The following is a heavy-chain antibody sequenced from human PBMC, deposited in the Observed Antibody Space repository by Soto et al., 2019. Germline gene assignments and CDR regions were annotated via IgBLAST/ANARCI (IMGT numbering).Heavy chain of an antibody. CDR2: VYRTGST. CDR1: DGSISTSNW. CDR3: ARARATIAAAAIFDC. V-gene: IGHV4-4*02. D-gene: IGHD6-13*01. Sequence: GTLSLTCAVSDGSISTSNWWSWVRQPPGKGLEWIGEVYRTGSTTYNPSLESRLTISVDKSKNQFSLKLTSVTAADTAVYYCARARATIAAAAIFDCWGQGTLVTVSS. J-gene: IGHJ4*02.